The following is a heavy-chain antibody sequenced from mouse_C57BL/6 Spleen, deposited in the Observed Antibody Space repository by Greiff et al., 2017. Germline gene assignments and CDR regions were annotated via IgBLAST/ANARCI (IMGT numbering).Heavy chain of an antibody. Sequence: EVKVEESGPGLVKPSQSLSLTCSVTGYSITSGYYWNWIRQFPGNKLEWMGYISYDGSNNYNPSLKNRISITRDTSKNQFFLKLNSVTTEDTATYYCARGGYDYDGDAMDYWGQGTSVTVSS. CDR2: ISYDGSN. CDR3: ARGGYDYDGDAMDY. D-gene: IGHD2-4*01. CDR1: GYSITSGYY. J-gene: IGHJ4*01. V-gene: IGHV3-6*01.